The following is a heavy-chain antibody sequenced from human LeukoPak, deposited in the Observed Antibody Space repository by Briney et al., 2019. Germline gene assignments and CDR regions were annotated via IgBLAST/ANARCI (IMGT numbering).Heavy chain of an antibody. D-gene: IGHD3-16*01. CDR1: GGSISSGSYY. Sequence: SQTLSLTCTVSGGSISSGSYYWSWIRQPAGKGLEWIGYIYYSGSTNYNPSLKGRVTISVDTSKNQFSLKLSSVTAADTAVYYCARHKSYGDAFNIWGQGTMVTVSS. CDR3: ARHKSYGDAFNI. V-gene: IGHV4-61*10. CDR2: IYYSGST. J-gene: IGHJ3*02.